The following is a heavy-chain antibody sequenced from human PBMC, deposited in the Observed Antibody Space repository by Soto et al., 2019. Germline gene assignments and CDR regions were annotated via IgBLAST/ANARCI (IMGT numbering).Heavy chain of an antibody. CDR3: AGTNPSGSYYYYYYMDV. D-gene: IGHD3-10*01. V-gene: IGHV3-30*03. J-gene: IGHJ6*03. Sequence: ESGGGVVQPGRSLRLSCAASGFTFRSYGMHWVRQAPGKGLEWVAVISYDGSNKYYADSVKGRFTISRDNSKNTLYLQMNSLRAEDTAVYYCAGTNPSGSYYYYYYMDVWGKGTTVTVSS. CDR1: GFTFRSYG. CDR2: ISYDGSNK.